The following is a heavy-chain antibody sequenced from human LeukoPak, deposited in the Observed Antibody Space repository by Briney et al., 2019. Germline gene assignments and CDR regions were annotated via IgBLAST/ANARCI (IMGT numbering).Heavy chain of an antibody. Sequence: TSETLSLTCTVSGGSISSYYWSWIRQPAGKGLEWIGRIYTSGSTNYNPSLKSRVTMSVDTSKNQFSLKLSSVTAADTAVYYCARHNRPPEVVPAAMGYYYYYMDVWGKGTTVTVSS. CDR3: ARHNRPPEVVPAAMGYYYYYMDV. V-gene: IGHV4-4*07. J-gene: IGHJ6*03. CDR1: GGSISSYY. CDR2: IYTSGST. D-gene: IGHD2-2*01.